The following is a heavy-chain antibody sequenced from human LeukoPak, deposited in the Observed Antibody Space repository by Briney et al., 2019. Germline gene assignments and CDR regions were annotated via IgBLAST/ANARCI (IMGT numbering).Heavy chain of an antibody. J-gene: IGHJ4*02. V-gene: IGHV4-39*01. CDR2: IYYSGST. Sequence: SETLSLPCTVSGGSISSSSYYWGWIRQPPGKGLDRIGRIYYSGSTSYNPSLKSRVTISVDTSKTQFSLKLSSVTAADTAVYYCARQGAAYSSGWYAQLGYWGQGTLVTVSS. CDR1: GGSISSSSYY. CDR3: ARQGAAYSSGWYAQLGY. D-gene: IGHD6-19*01.